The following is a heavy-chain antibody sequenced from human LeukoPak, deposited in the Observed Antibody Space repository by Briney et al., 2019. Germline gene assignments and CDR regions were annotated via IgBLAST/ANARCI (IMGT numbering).Heavy chain of an antibody. J-gene: IGHJ4*02. V-gene: IGHV3-30*02. Sequence: TGGSLRLSCAASGFTFSSYGMHWVRQAPGKGLEWVAFIRYDGSNKYYADSVKGRFTISRDNSKNTQYLQMNSLRAEDTAVYYCAKVTSGSSDYWGQGTLVTVSS. CDR1: GFTFSSYG. CDR3: AKVTSGSSDY. D-gene: IGHD1-26*01. CDR2: IRYDGSNK.